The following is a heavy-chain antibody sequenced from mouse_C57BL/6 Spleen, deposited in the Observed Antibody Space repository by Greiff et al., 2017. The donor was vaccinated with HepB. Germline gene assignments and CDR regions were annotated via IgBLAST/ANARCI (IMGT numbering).Heavy chain of an antibody. J-gene: IGHJ2*01. CDR1: GYTFTSYW. D-gene: IGHD1-1*01. CDR2: IYPGSGST. V-gene: IGHV1-55*01. Sequence: QVQLQQSGAELVKPGASVKMSCKASGYTFTSYWITWVKQRPGQGLEWIGDIYPGSGSTNYNEKFKSKATLTVDTSSSTAYMQLSSLTSEDSAVYYCAREKITTLGGDYWGQGTTLTVSS. CDR3: AREKITTLGGDY.